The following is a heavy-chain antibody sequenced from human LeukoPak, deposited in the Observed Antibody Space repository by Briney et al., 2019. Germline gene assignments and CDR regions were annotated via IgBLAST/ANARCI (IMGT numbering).Heavy chain of an antibody. CDR3: AREKGRGVISPYYDY. V-gene: IGHV3-53*01. CDR2: VYSDGST. CDR1: GFTVSSNS. J-gene: IGHJ4*02. Sequence: GSLRLSCTASGFTVSSNSMSWVRQAPGKGLEWVSVVYSDGSTYYEDSVKGRFTISRDTSKNTLSLQMNSLRVEDTAVYYCAREKGRGVISPYYDYWGQGTLVTVS. D-gene: IGHD3-10*01.